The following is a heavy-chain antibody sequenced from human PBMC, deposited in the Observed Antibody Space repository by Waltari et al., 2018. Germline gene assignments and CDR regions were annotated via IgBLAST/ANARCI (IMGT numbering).Heavy chain of an antibody. J-gene: IGHJ5*02. CDR3: ARGFLRMYGLLPRSWFDP. V-gene: IGHV4-34*01. D-gene: IGHD2-21*01. CDR1: GGSFSGYY. Sequence: QVQLQQWGAGLLKPSETLSLACAVYGGSFSGYYWSWIRQPPGKGLEWIGEINHSGSTNYNPSLKSRVTISVDTSKNQFSLKLSSVTAADTAVYYCARGFLRMYGLLPRSWFDPWGQGTLVTVSS. CDR2: INHSGST.